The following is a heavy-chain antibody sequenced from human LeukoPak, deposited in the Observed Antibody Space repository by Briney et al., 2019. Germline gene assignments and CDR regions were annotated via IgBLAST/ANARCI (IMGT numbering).Heavy chain of an antibody. V-gene: IGHV4-34*01. CDR1: GGSFSGYY. J-gene: IGHJ4*02. CDR3: ARVEVAVADY. D-gene: IGHD6-19*01. CDR2: INHSGST. Sequence: SETLSLTCAVYGGSFSGYYWSWIRQPPGKGLEWIGEINHSGSTNYNPSLKSRVTISVDTSKNQFSLKPSSVTAADTAVYYCARVEVAVADYWGQGTLVTVSS.